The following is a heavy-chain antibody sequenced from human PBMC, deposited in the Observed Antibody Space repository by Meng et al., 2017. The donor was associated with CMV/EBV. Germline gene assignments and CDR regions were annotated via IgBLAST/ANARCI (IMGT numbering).Heavy chain of an antibody. CDR3: ARGAHSGSYYFLDFSLPDY. CDR2: INSDGSST. CDR1: GFTFSSYW. D-gene: IGHD1-26*01. V-gene: IGHV3-74*01. J-gene: IGHJ4*02. Sequence: GESLKISCAASGFTFSSYWMHCVRQAPGKGLVWVSRINSDGSSTSYADSVKGRFTISRDNAKNTLYLQMNSLRAEDTAVYYCARGAHSGSYYFLDFSLPDYWGQGTLVTVSS.